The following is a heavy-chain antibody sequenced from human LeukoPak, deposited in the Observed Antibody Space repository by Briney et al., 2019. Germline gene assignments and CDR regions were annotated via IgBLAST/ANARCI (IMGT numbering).Heavy chain of an antibody. V-gene: IGHV4-39*01. J-gene: IGHJ4*02. CDR2: IYYSGST. CDR1: GGSISSSSNY. Sequence: SETLSLTCSAPGGSISSSSNYWGWIRQPPGKGLEWLGSIYYSGSTYYNPSFKSRVTISVDTSNNQFSRKRNAVTAADTAVYDCARLNNWGYYWGQGTLVTVSS. CDR3: ARLNNWGYY. D-gene: IGHD7-27*01.